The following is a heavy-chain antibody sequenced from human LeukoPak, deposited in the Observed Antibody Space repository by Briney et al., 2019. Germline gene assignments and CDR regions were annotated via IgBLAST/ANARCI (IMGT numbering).Heavy chain of an antibody. D-gene: IGHD2-2*01. J-gene: IGHJ4*02. Sequence: GGSLRLSCAPSGFTFSSYAMSWVRQAPGKGLEWVSAVSVSVSNTYYADSVKGRFTISRDNSKNTLYLQMNSLRAEDTAVYYCARRVWCSSTNCRGFDYWGQGTPVTVSP. CDR1: GFTFSSYA. V-gene: IGHV3-23*01. CDR2: VSVSVSNT. CDR3: ARRVWCSSTNCRGFDY.